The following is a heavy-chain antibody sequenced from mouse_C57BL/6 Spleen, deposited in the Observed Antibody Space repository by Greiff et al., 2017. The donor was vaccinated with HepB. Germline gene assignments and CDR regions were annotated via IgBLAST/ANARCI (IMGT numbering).Heavy chain of an antibody. V-gene: IGHV1-80*01. CDR1: GYAFSSYW. CDR2: IYPGDGDT. J-gene: IGHJ4*01. D-gene: IGHD1-1*01. Sequence: QVQLQQSGAELVKPGASVKISCKASGYAFSSYWMNGVNQRPGKGLEWIGQIYPGDGDTNYNGQFKGKATLTADKSSSEAYMQLSSLTSEDSAVYFCARDGSSYEGAMDYWGQGTSVTVSS. CDR3: ARDGSSYEGAMDY.